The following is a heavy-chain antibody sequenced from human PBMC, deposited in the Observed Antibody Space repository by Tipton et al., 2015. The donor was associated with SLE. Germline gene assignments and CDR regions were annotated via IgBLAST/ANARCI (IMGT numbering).Heavy chain of an antibody. J-gene: IGHJ4*02. V-gene: IGHV4-34*01. CDR3: ARPRRARDYTTSAAYYLDF. Sequence: TLSLTCTVSGGSFTDYFWTWIRQSPGRGLEWIGEIKHNGTTFYNPSLKNRVTISIDASKTQFSLKMGSVTAADTAVYYCARPRRARDYTTSAAYYLDFWGQGTLVTVSS. D-gene: IGHD2-2*02. CDR2: IKHNGTT. CDR1: GGSFTDYF.